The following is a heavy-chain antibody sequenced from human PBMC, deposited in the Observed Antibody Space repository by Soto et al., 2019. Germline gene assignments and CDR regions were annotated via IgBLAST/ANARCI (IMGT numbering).Heavy chain of an antibody. CDR2: SSSSGSAI. J-gene: IGHJ4*02. Sequence: GGPLRLSCAASGFAFSVYYMSLSRQGPGKGLEGVSYSSSSGSAIYYADSVKGRFTSTRDNAKNSLYRQINSLRAEDTAVYYCAKDLGSSSWYLDYWGQGTLVTVSS. CDR1: GFAFSVYY. CDR3: AKDLGSSSWYLDY. V-gene: IGHV3-11*01. D-gene: IGHD6-13*01.